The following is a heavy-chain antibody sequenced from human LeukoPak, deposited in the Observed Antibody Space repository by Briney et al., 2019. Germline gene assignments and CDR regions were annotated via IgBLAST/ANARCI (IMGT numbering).Heavy chain of an antibody. J-gene: IGHJ4*02. CDR1: GDTFSSYA. V-gene: IGHV1-69*04. CDR2: FIPILCIA. Sequence: SVKLSSKRSGDTFSSYAICWGRQAPGHGLERVGRFIPILCIANYGQKFQGRVTITADKSMSTAYMELSSLRYKDTAVYNCARDPYYYDSSGYYPLDYWGQGTLVTVSS. CDR3: ARDPYYYDSSGYYPLDY. D-gene: IGHD3-22*01.